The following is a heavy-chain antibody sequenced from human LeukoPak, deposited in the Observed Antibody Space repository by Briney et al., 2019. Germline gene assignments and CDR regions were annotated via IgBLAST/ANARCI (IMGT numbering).Heavy chain of an antibody. Sequence: GGSLRLSCAASGFTFSDFEMNWVRQVPGKGLEWVSHIDGGGGSIFYADSAKGRFTVSRDNAKNSLYLQMNSLRVEDTAIYYCARELLLCGGDCNDYWGQGTLVTVSS. CDR2: IDGGGGSI. V-gene: IGHV3-48*03. D-gene: IGHD2-21*02. CDR1: GFTFSDFE. CDR3: ARELLLCGGDCNDY. J-gene: IGHJ4*02.